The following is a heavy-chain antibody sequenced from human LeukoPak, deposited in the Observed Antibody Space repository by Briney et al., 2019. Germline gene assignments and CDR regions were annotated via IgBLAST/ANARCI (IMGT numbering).Heavy chain of an antibody. D-gene: IGHD1-26*01. J-gene: IGHJ4*02. CDR3: AKEGSGSYYGSFDY. CDR1: GFTFSSYS. V-gene: IGHV3-23*01. CDR2: ISGSGGST. Sequence: GGSLRLSCAASGFTFSSYSMSWVRQAPGKGLEWVSAISGSGGSTYYADSVKGRFTITRDNSKNTLYLQMNSLRAEDTAVYYCAKEGSGSYYGSFDYWGQGTLVTVSS.